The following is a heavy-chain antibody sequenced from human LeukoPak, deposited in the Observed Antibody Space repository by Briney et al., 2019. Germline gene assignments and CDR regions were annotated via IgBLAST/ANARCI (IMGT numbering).Heavy chain of an antibody. CDR3: AKRGTHSPVPY. CDR2: ISGSGGST. J-gene: IGHJ4*02. Sequence: GGSLRLSSAASGFIFSSYAMSWVRQAPGKGLEWVSTISGSGGSTYYADSVKGRFTISRDNSKNTLYLQMNSLRAEDTAVYYCAKRGTHSPVPYWGQATLVTVSP. D-gene: IGHD3-16*01. V-gene: IGHV3-23*01. CDR1: GFIFSSYA.